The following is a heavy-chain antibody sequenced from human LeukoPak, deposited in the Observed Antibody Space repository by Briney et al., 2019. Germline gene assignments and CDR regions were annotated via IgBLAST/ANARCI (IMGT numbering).Heavy chain of an antibody. CDR1: GGSISSYY. J-gene: IGHJ3*02. CDR3: AREVSSGWYEPDAFDI. V-gene: IGHV4-59*01. D-gene: IGHD6-19*01. Sequence: SETLSLTCTVSGGSISSYYWSWIRQPPGKGLEWIGYIYYSGSTNYNPSLKSRVTISVDTSKNQFSLKLSSVTAADTAVYYCAREVSSGWYEPDAFDIWGQGTMVTVSS. CDR2: IYYSGST.